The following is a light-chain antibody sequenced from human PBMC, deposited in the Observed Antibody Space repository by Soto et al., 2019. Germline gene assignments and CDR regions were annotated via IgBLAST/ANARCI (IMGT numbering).Light chain of an antibody. V-gene: IGLV1-44*01. J-gene: IGLJ1*01. CDR1: SSNIGSNT. Sequence: QSVLTQPPSASGTPGQRVTISCSGSSSNIGSNTVNWYQQLPGTAPTLLIYSNNQRPSGVPDRFSGSTSGTSASLAISGRQSEDEADNNGAAWEDGLKGPLYVFGTGTKVTVL. CDR2: SNN. CDR3: AAWEDGLKGPLYV.